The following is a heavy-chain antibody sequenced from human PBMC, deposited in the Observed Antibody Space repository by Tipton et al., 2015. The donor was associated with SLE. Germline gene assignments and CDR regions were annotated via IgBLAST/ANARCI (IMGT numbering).Heavy chain of an antibody. D-gene: IGHD6-25*01. J-gene: IGHJ6*02. CDR2: IYYSGST. V-gene: IGHV4-31*03. CDR1: GGSISGDH. CDR3: ARWAAGYYYYYGLDV. Sequence: TLSLTCTVSGGSISGDHWTWIRQHPGKGLEWIGYIYYSGSTYYNPSLKSRLTISVDTSKNQFSLKLSSVTAADTAVYYCARWAAGYYYYYGLDVWDQGP.